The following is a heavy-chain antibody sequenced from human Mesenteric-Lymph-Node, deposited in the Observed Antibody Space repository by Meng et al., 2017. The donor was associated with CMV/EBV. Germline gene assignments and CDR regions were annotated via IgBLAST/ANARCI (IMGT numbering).Heavy chain of an antibody. Sequence: CTVSGDSIISGSYYWGWIRQPPGKGLEWIGSRHYSGSTYYNPSLKSRVTMSVDTSKNQFSLKLSSVTAADTGIYYCARVRGVSWFDPWGQGTLVTVSS. D-gene: IGHD3-10*01. CDR3: ARVRGVSWFDP. J-gene: IGHJ5*02. V-gene: IGHV4-39*07. CDR1: GDSIISGSYY. CDR2: RHYSGST.